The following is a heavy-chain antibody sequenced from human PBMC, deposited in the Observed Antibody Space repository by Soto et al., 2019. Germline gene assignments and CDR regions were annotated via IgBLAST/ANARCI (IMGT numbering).Heavy chain of an antibody. CDR3: ARGMYGSGSYFSIYYYYYYMDV. V-gene: IGHV3-21*01. CDR1: GFTFSSYS. CDR2: ISSSSSYI. D-gene: IGHD3-10*01. Sequence: EVQLVESGGGLVKPGGSLRLSCAASGFTFSSYSMNWVRQAPGKGLEWVSSISSSSSYIYYADSVKGRFTISRDNAKNSRYLQMNSLRAEDTAVYYCARGMYGSGSYFSIYYYYYYMDVWGKGTTVTVSS. J-gene: IGHJ6*03.